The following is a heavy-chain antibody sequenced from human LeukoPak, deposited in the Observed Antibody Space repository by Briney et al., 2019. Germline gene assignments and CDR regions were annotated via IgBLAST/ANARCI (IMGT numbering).Heavy chain of an antibody. CDR2: ISAYNGDT. Sequence: ASVKVSCKASGYNFNGYYIFWVRQAPGQGLEWMGWISAYNGDTNYAQKFQGRVTMTTDTSTTTADMELRSLRSDDTAVYYCARDWYCSGGSCHDCFDPWGQGTLVTVSS. V-gene: IGHV1-18*04. D-gene: IGHD2-15*01. J-gene: IGHJ5*02. CDR3: ARDWYCSGGSCHDCFDP. CDR1: GYNFNGYY.